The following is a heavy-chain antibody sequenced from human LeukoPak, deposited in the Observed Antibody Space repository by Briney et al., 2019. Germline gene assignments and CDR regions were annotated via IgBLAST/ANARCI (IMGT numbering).Heavy chain of an antibody. D-gene: IGHD3-9*01. CDR2: INPNSGGT. CDR3: ARETLRYFDWSPTAHFDY. CDR1: GYTFTGYY. J-gene: IGHJ4*02. V-gene: IGHV1-2*04. Sequence: ASVKVSCKASGYTFTGYYMHWVRQAPGQGLEWMGWINPNSGGTNYAQKFQGWVTMTRDTSISTAYMELSRLRSDDTAVYYCARETLRYFDWSPTAHFDYWGQGTLVTVSS.